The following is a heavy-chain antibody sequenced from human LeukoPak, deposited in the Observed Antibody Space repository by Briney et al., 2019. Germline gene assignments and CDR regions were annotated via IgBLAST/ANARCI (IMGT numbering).Heavy chain of an antibody. Sequence: SETLSLTCTVSGGSISSSSYYWGWIRQPPGKGLEWIGILFYRGSTYYNPSLKSRVTISVDTSKNQFSLKLSSVTAADTAVYYCARHKDMGTTLTPFDYWGQGTLVTVS. D-gene: IGHD4-17*01. CDR2: LFYRGST. V-gene: IGHV4-39*01. CDR1: GGSISSSSYY. CDR3: ARHKDMGTTLTPFDY. J-gene: IGHJ4*02.